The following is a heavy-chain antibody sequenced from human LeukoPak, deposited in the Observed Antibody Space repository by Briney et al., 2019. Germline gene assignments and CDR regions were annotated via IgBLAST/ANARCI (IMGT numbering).Heavy chain of an antibody. CDR2: IKSDGVGT. V-gene: IGHV3-64*01. Sequence: GSLRLSCAASGFAFSNFPMHWVRQVPGKGLEYVSAIKSDGVGTYYANSVRDRFTISRDNSKNTLYLQMDSLRAEDTGVYFCARVGSRDAYDVWGQGTMVAVSS. J-gene: IGHJ3*01. D-gene: IGHD1-26*01. CDR3: ARVGSRDAYDV. CDR1: GFAFSNFP.